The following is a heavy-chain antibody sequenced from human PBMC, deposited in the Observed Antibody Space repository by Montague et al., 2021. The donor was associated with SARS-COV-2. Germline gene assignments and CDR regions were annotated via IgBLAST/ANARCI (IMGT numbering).Heavy chain of an antibody. CDR2: THFRCKCYN. CDR3: TSGREGNYNVMDV. J-gene: IGHJ6*02. D-gene: IGHD1-1*01. CDR1: GDSVCINHHT. V-gene: IGHV6-1*01. Sequence: CAISGDSVCINHHTWNSVRHSPSLRPEQLGRTHFRCKCYNDYVVSVRGRVTIHPDTSKNHFSLQLNSVTPEDTAIYYCTSGREGNYNVMDVWGQGTTVTVAS.